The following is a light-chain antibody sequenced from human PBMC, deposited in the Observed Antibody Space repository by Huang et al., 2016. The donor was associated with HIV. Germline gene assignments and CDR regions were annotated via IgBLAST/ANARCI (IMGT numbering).Light chain of an antibody. CDR3: MQSIQLS. CDR2: EIS. Sequence: DIVMTQTPLALSVTPGQSASIPCKSSQCLLHSDGKTHLHWYLQKPGQSPQLLMDEISNRFSGVPDRVSGSGSGTDFTLKISRVEAYDVWVYYCMQSIQLSFGRGTKVDIK. CDR1: QCLLHSDGKTH. J-gene: IGKJ3*01. V-gene: IGKV2D-29*02.